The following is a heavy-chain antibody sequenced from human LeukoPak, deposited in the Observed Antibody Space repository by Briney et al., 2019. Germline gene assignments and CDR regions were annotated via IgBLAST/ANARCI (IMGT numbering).Heavy chain of an antibody. D-gene: IGHD3-22*01. Sequence: SETLSLTCAVYGGSFSGYYWSWIRQPPGKGLEWIGEINHSGSTNYNPSLKSRVTISVDTSKNQFSLKLSSVTAADTAVYYCARGHYYDSSGYLYYFDYWGQGTLVTVSS. V-gene: IGHV4-34*01. J-gene: IGHJ4*02. CDR3: ARGHYYDSSGYLYYFDY. CDR2: INHSGST. CDR1: GGSFSGYY.